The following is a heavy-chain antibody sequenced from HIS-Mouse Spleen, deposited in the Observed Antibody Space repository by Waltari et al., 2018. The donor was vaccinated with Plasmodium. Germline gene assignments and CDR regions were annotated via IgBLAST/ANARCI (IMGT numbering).Heavy chain of an antibody. CDR3: ASSWYWYFDL. CDR2: IKQGVSEK. V-gene: IGHV3-7*01. D-gene: IGHD6-13*01. Sequence: EVQLVESGGGLVQPGGSLRLSCAASGFTFSSYWVSWVRQAPGKGLEWVANIKQGVSEKYYVDSVKGRFTISRDNAKNSLYLQMNSLRAEDTAVYYCASSWYWYFDLWGRGTLVTVSS. J-gene: IGHJ2*01. CDR1: GFTFSSYW.